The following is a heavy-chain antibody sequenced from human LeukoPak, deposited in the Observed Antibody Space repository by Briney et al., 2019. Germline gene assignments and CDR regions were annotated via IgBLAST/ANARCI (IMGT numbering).Heavy chain of an antibody. CDR3: AKDQPSPAYFLDF. CDR2: IRYDGGNK. CDR1: GFTFGTYA. V-gene: IGHV3-30*02. Sequence: GGSLRLSCAASGFTFGTYAMHWVRQAPGKGLEWVAFIRYDGGNKYYGDSVKGRFTISRDNSKNMLYLQMSSLRPDDTAIYYCAKDQPSPAYFLDFWGQGIPVTVSS. J-gene: IGHJ4*02.